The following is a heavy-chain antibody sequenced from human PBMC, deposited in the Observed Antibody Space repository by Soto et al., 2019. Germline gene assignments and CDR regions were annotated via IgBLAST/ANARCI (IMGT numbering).Heavy chain of an antibody. CDR1: GGSISRSNW. CDR2: IYHSGST. J-gene: IGHJ4*02. V-gene: IGHV4-4*02. D-gene: IGHD3-9*01. CDR3: ARSITFDWLFFDN. Sequence: QVQLQESGPGLVKPSGTLSLTCAVSGGSISRSNWWSWVRQPPGKGLEWIGEIYHSGSTNYNPSLKSRVTISVDKSKNQFSLNLSSLTAADTAVYYCARSITFDWLFFDNWGQGTLVTVSS.